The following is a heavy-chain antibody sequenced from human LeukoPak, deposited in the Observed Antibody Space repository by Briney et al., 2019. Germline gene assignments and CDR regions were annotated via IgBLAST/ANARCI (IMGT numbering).Heavy chain of an antibody. CDR1: GFTFTSYT. V-gene: IGHV3-48*01. D-gene: IGHD2/OR15-2a*01. CDR3: ARNFDS. Sequence: PGGSLRLSCAASGFTFTSYTMYWVRQAPGKGLEWVSYITSSSSTIYYADSVKGRFTMSRDNAENSLYLQMNSLRAEDTAVYYCARNFDSWGQGTLVAVSS. J-gene: IGHJ4*02. CDR2: ITSSSSTI.